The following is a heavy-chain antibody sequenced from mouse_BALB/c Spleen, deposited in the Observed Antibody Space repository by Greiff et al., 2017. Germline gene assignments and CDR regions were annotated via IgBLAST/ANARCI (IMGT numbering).Heavy chain of an antibody. CDR2: IWDGRST. Sequence: QVQLKQSGPGLVAPSQSLSITCTVSGFSLTSYGVHWVRQPPGKGLEWLGVIWDGRSTNYNSALMSRLSISNDNSKSQVILKMNSLQTDDTAMYYCAREYYGLDYWGQGTTLTVSS. D-gene: IGHD1-1*02. V-gene: IGHV2-9*02. CDR1: GFSLTSYG. J-gene: IGHJ2*01. CDR3: AREYYGLDY.